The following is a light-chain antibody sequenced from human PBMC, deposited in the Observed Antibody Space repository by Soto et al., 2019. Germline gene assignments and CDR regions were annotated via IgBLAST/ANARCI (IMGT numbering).Light chain of an antibody. CDR1: GSNIGTNF. V-gene: IGLV1-47*02. Sequence: QSVLTQPPSASGTPGQRVTISCSGSGSNIGTNFVYWYLQLPGTAPKLLIYDNSQRPSGVPDRFSGSKSGSAASLAISGLRSEDEADYYCAAWDDSLSGPVFGTGTKVTVL. J-gene: IGLJ1*01. CDR3: AAWDDSLSGPV. CDR2: DNS.